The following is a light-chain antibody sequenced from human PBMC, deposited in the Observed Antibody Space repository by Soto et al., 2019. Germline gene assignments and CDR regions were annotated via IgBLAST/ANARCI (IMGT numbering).Light chain of an antibody. CDR3: CSYAGDYTFV. V-gene: IGLV2-11*01. CDR2: DVK. J-gene: IGLJ1*01. Sequence: QSALTQPRSVSGSPGQSVTISCTGTSSDVGGYNYVTWYQQYPGKAPKVMIYDVKTRPSGVPDRFSGSKSRNTASLTISGLQAEDAADYYCCSYAGDYTFVFGTGSKVTVL. CDR1: SSDVGGYNY.